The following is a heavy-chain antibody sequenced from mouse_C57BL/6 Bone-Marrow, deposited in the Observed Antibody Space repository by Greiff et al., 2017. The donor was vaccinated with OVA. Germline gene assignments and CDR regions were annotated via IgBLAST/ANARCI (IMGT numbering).Heavy chain of an antibody. V-gene: IGHV5-4*01. D-gene: IGHD1-1*01. CDR1: GFTFSSYA. Sequence: EVQLQESGGGLVKPGGSLKLSCAASGFTFSSYAMSWVRQTPEKRLEWVATISDGGSYTYYPDNVKGRFTISRDNAKNNLYLQMSHLKSEDTAMYYCARGTTVVPHWYFDVWGTGTTVTVSS. CDR2: ISDGGSYT. J-gene: IGHJ1*03. CDR3: ARGTTVVPHWYFDV.